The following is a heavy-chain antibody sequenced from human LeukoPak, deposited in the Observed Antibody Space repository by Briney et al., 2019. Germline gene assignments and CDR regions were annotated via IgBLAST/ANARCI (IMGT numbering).Heavy chain of an antibody. Sequence: ASVKVSCKASGYTFTSNYIHWVRQAPGQGLEWMGMIYPRDGSTSYAQKFQGRVTITADESTSTAYMELSSLRSEDTAVYYCAIAARRLISNWFDPWGQGTLVTVSS. V-gene: IGHV1-46*01. CDR3: AIAARRLISNWFDP. D-gene: IGHD6-6*01. CDR2: IYPRDGST. CDR1: GYTFTSNY. J-gene: IGHJ5*02.